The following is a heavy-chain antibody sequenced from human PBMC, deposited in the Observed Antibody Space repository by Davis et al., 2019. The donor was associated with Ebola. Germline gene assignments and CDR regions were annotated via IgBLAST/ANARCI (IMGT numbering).Heavy chain of an antibody. CDR1: RYTFTSYY. Sequence: ASVPVSCQASRYTFTSYYMYWVRQAPGQGLEWMGIVNPSGGSTTYAQKFQGRVTMTRDTSRSTVYMELSSLRSEDTAVYYCARGNRGGDIVTGGFFDCWSQGTLVTVSS. J-gene: IGHJ4*02. CDR3: ARGNRGGDIVTGGFFDC. V-gene: IGHV1-46*03. D-gene: IGHD3-9*01. CDR2: VNPSGGST.